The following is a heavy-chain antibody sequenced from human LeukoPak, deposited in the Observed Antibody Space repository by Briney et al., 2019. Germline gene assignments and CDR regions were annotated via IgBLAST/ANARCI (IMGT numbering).Heavy chain of an antibody. CDR1: GYTFTSYD. V-gene: IGHV1-8*01. D-gene: IGHD1-1*01. CDR2: MNPNSGNT. J-gene: IGHJ6*02. CDR3: ATRNDVYYYYYYYGMDV. Sequence: ASVNVSCKASGYTFTSYDINWVRQATGQGLEWMGWMNPNSGNTGYAQKFQGRVTMTRNTSISTAYMELSSLRSEDTAVYYCATRNDVYYYYYYYGMDVWGQGTTVTVSS.